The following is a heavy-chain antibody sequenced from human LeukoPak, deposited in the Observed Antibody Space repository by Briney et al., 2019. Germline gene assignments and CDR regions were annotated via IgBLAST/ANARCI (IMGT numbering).Heavy chain of an antibody. CDR3: ASPLDSSGYYPTINDAFDI. V-gene: IGHV3-23*01. J-gene: IGHJ3*02. CDR2: ISRSGGSP. D-gene: IGHD3-22*01. CDR1: GFTLTSYS. Sequence: GGSLTLSCPPSGFTLTSYSMSWVRHAPRKGLEWVSSISRSGGSPYYADSVKGRFTISRDNSKTTLYLQTTSLRAEDTAVYYCASPLDSSGYYPTINDAFDIWGQGTMVTVSS.